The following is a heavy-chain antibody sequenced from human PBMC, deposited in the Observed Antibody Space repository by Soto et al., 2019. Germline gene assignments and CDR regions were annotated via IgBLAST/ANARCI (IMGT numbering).Heavy chain of an antibody. CDR2: IIPILGIA. D-gene: IGHD3-22*01. CDR1: GGTFSSYT. V-gene: IGHV1-69*02. CDR3: ASILGRGSGYYYGIDY. Sequence: QVQLVQSGAEVKKPGSSVKVSCKASGGTFSSYTISWVRQAPGQGLEWMGRIIPILGIANYAQKFQGRVTIGAANSTSTAYMELRRLRSDDTAAYYCASILGRGSGYYYGIDYWGQGTLVTVSS. J-gene: IGHJ4*02.